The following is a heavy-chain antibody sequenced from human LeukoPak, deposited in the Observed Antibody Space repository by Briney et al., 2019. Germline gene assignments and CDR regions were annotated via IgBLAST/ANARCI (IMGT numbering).Heavy chain of an antibody. Sequence: PGGSLRLSCAASGFTFSDYYMSWIRQAPGKGLEWVGRIKSTSDGGTTDYGAPVKGRFIISRDDSINTLYLEMNSLKTEDTAYYYCTTGALGYCSSTTCYDYWGQGTLVTVSS. CDR1: GFTFSDYY. CDR2: IKSTSDGGTT. D-gene: IGHD2-2*01. J-gene: IGHJ4*02. CDR3: TTGALGYCSSTTCYDY. V-gene: IGHV3-15*01.